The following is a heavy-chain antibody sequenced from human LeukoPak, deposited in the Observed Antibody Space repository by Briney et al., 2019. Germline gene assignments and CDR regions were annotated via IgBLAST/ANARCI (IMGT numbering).Heavy chain of an antibody. V-gene: IGHV3-23*01. CDR3: ARGGYYYDSSGFDY. CDR2: ISGSGNST. CDR1: GFTFSSYA. J-gene: IGHJ4*02. D-gene: IGHD3-22*01. Sequence: GGSLRLSCAASGFTFSSYAMTWVRQAPGKGLEWVSAISGSGNSTYYADSVKGRFTISRDNSKNTLYLQMNSLRAEDTAVYYCARGGYYYDSSGFDYWGQGTLVTVSS.